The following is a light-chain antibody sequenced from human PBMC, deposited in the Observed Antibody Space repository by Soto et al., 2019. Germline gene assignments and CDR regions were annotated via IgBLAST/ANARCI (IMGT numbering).Light chain of an antibody. J-gene: IGLJ3*02. Sequence: QSALTQPASVSGSPGQSITISCTGTSSDVGGYNYVSWYQQHPGKAPKLMIYDVSNQPSGVSNRFSGSKSGNTASLTISWLQDEDEADYYCCSYTGSSTPWVFGGGTKLTVL. CDR2: DVS. CDR3: CSYTGSSTPWV. V-gene: IGLV2-14*03. CDR1: SSDVGGYNY.